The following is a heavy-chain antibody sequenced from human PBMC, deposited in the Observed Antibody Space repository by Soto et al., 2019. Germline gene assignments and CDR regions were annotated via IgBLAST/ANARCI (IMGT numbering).Heavy chain of an antibody. Sequence: GGSLRLSCAASGFTFSSYAMSWVRQAPGKGLEWVSAISGSGGSTYYADSVKGRFTISRDNSKNTLYLQMNSLRAEDTAVYYCAKDRWGGSSSWYPYNWFDPWGQGTLVTVSS. J-gene: IGHJ5*02. CDR3: AKDRWGGSSSWYPYNWFDP. V-gene: IGHV3-23*01. CDR1: GFTFSSYA. D-gene: IGHD6-13*01. CDR2: ISGSGGST.